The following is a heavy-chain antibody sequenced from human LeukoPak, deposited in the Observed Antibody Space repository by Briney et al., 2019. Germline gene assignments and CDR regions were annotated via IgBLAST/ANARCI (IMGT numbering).Heavy chain of an antibody. J-gene: IGHJ6*03. CDR1: GGSISSGGYY. D-gene: IGHD3-3*01. Sequence: SETLSLTCTVSGGSISSGGYYWSWIRQHPGKGLEWIGYIYYSGSTYYNPSLKSRVTISVDTSKNQFSLKLSSVTAADTAVYYCARGAIFGVRKYYYYMDAWGKGTTVTVSS. V-gene: IGHV4-31*03. CDR3: ARGAIFGVRKYYYYMDA. CDR2: IYYSGST.